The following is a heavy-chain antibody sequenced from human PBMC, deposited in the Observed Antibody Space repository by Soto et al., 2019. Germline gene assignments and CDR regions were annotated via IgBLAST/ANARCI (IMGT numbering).Heavy chain of an antibody. J-gene: IGHJ4*02. CDR3: ARDTGDGPFDF. CDR2: INAGYGNT. V-gene: IGHV1-3*01. Sequence: ASVKVSCKAAGYTFSSYAMHGVRQAPGQRLEWMGWINAGYGNTKSSQKFQDRVTISRDTSASTAYMELTSLRSEDTAVYYCARDTGDGPFDFSGQGTLVTVSS. CDR1: GYTFSSYA. D-gene: IGHD7-27*01.